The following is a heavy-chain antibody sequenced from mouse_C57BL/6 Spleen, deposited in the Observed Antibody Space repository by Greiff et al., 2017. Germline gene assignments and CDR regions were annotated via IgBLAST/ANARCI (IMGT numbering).Heavy chain of an antibody. Sequence: EVKLLESGPELVKPGASVKIPCKASGYTFTDYNMDWVKQSHGKSLEWIGDINPNSGGTIYNQKFKGKATLTVDKSSSTTYMELRSLTSEDPAVXYCARPYYYGSSRPCYWYFDVWGTGTTVTVSS. CDR3: ARPYYYGSSRPCYWYFDV. J-gene: IGHJ1*03. V-gene: IGHV1-18*01. CDR2: INPNSGGT. D-gene: IGHD1-1*01. CDR1: GYTFTDYN.